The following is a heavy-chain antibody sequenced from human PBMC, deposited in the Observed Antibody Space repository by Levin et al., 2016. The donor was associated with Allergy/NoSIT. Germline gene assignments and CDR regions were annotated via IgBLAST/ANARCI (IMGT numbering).Heavy chain of an antibody. CDR1: GGSISSYY. CDR3: ARDCTNGVCYSVYYYGMDV. CDR2: IYTSGST. J-gene: IGHJ6*02. Sequence: SETLSLTCTVSGGSISSYYWSWIRQPAGKGLEWIGRIYTSGSTNYNPSLKSRVTMSVDTSKNQFSLKLSSVTAADTAVYYCARDCTNGVCYSVYYYGMDVWGQGTTVTVSS. V-gene: IGHV4-4*07. D-gene: IGHD2-8*01.